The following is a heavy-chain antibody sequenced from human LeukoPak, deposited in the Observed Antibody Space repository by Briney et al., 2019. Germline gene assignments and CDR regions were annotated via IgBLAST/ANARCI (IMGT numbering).Heavy chain of an antibody. J-gene: IGHJ4*02. Sequence: GGSLRLSCAASGFTVSNNDMTWVRQAPGKGLEWVSVVYCGGRTDYADSVKGRFTISRDNLKNTLYLQMNSLRAEDTAVYYCARDFQYGSGSYPYSLWGQGTLVTVSS. CDR1: GFTVSNND. CDR2: VYCGGRT. CDR3: ARDFQYGSGSYPYSL. D-gene: IGHD3-10*01. V-gene: IGHV3-66*01.